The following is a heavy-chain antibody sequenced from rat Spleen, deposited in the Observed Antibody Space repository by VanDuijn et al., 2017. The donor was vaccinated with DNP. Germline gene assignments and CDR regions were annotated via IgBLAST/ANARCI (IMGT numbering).Heavy chain of an antibody. J-gene: IGHJ2*01. V-gene: IGHV5-25*01. CDR2: ISPSGGST. Sequence: EVQLVESGGGLVQPGRSLKLSCAASGSTFNNYDMAWVRQAPTKGLEWVASISPSGGSTYYRDSVKGRFTVSRDNAKSSLYLQMDSLRSEDTATYYCARQGYGVLDYWGQGVMVTVSS. CDR1: GSTFNNYD. D-gene: IGHD1-11*01. CDR3: ARQGYGVLDY.